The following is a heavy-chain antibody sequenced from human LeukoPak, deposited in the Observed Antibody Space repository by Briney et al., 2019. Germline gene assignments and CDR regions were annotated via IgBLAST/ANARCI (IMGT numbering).Heavy chain of an antibody. CDR3: TRMTAGHDY. J-gene: IGHJ4*02. CDR1: GVSFDDYY. CDR2: INHSGHT. V-gene: IGHV4-34*01. D-gene: IGHD2-21*02. Sequence: TPAETLSLTCAVSGVSFDDYYWSWVRQTPGKGLEWIGEINHSGHTNDSPSLKSRVTLSIDTSRKQFSLNLRSVTVADTGIYYCTRMTAGHDYWGQGTLVTVSS.